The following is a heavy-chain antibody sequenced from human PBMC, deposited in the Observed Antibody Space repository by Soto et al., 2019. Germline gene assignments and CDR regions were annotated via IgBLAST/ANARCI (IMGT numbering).Heavy chain of an antibody. D-gene: IGHD3-10*01. CDR3: ARDCIWFGELLAPLDYMDV. V-gene: IGHV3-21*01. CDR1: GFTFSSYS. Sequence: GGSLRLSCAASGFTFSSYSMNWVRQAPGKGLEWVSSISSSSSYIYYADSVKGRFTISRDNAKNSLYLQMNSLRAGDTALYYWARDCIWFGELLAPLDYMDVWGKGTTVTVSS. J-gene: IGHJ6*03. CDR2: ISSSSSYI.